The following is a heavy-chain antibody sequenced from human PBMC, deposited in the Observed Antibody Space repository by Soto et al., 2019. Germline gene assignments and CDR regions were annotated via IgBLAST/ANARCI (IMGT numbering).Heavy chain of an antibody. CDR1: GGSISSSSYY. CDR2: IYYSGST. V-gene: IGHV4-39*01. CDR3: ARPGLTGTGIDY. J-gene: IGHJ4*02. Sequence: PSETLSLTCTVSGGSISSSSYYWGWIRQPPGKGLEWIGSIYYSGSTYYNPSLKSRVTISVDTSKNQFSLKLSSVTAADTAVYYCARPGLTGTGIDYWGQGTLVTVSS. D-gene: IGHD1-20*01.